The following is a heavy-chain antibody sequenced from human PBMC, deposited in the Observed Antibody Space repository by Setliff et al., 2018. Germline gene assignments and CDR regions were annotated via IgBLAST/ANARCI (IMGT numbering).Heavy chain of an antibody. V-gene: IGHV1-2*02. CDR2: INLNTGNI. D-gene: IGHD3-9*01. Sequence: ASVKVSCKASGFTFTDYLINWMRQAPEQGLEWMGRINLNTGNIFYAQEFQGRVTLTRDTSINTAYMELTGLTYDDTAIYYCARDTLTLKDITLFDYWGQGTLVTVSS. CDR3: ARDTLTLKDITLFDY. CDR1: GFTFTDYL. J-gene: IGHJ4*02.